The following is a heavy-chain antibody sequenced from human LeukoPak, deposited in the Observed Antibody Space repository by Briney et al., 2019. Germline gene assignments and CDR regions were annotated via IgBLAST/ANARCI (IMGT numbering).Heavy chain of an antibody. Sequence: QSGGSLRLSCAASGFTVSSNYMSWVRQAPGKGLEWVSVIYSGGSTYYADSVKGRFTISRDNSKNTLYLQMNSLRAEDTAVYYCAKDTPPIAAAATSFDYWGQGTLVTVSS. CDR2: IYSGGST. V-gene: IGHV3-53*01. J-gene: IGHJ4*02. D-gene: IGHD6-13*01. CDR1: GFTVSSNY. CDR3: AKDTPPIAAAATSFDY.